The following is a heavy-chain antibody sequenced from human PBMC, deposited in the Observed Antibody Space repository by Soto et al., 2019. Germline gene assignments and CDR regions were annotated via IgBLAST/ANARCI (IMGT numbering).Heavy chain of an antibody. V-gene: IGHV3-23*01. Sequence: EVQLLESGGGLVQPGGSLRLSCAASGFTFSSYAMSWVRQAPGKGLEWVSAISGSGGSTYYADSVKGRFTISRDNSKNTLYLQMNILRAEDTAVYYCAKDPGASSDWHGGLYWGQGTLVTVSS. CDR3: AKDPGASSDWHGGLY. CDR2: ISGSGGST. D-gene: IGHD6-19*01. CDR1: GFTFSSYA. J-gene: IGHJ4*02.